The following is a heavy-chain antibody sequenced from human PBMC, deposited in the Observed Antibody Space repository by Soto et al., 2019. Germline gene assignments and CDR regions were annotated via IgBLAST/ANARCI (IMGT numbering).Heavy chain of an antibody. V-gene: IGHV3-73*02. CDR2: IGRKAKTYAS. CDR3: VRQWLVCSPVDH. J-gene: IGHJ4*02. D-gene: IGHD6-19*01. CDR1: GFIFSGSA. Sequence: EVHLVQSGGGLVQPGGSLKLSCAASGFIFSGSAMHWVRQASGKGLEWVGRIGRKAKTYASEYGASVEGKFTISRDDAKNTTFLLMNSLKSEVTAVYFGVRQWLVCSPVDHWGQGPLVTVSS.